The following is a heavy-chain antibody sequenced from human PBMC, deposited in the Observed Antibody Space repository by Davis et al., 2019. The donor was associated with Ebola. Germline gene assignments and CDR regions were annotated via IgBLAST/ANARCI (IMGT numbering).Heavy chain of an antibody. Sequence: GGSLRLSCAASGFTFSTYSMNWVRQAPGKGLEWVANIKQDGSEKYYVDSVKGRFTISRDNAKNSLYLQMNSLRAEDTAVYYCARDNRFMIARPGGGYYYYGMDVWGQGTTVTVSS. CDR3: ARDNRFMIARPGGGYYYYGMDV. D-gene: IGHD3-22*01. V-gene: IGHV3-7*03. CDR1: GFTFSTYS. CDR2: IKQDGSEK. J-gene: IGHJ6*02.